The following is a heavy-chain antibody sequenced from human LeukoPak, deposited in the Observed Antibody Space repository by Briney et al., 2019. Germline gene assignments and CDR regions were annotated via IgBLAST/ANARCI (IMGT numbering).Heavy chain of an antibody. CDR2: ISPYNGNT. CDR1: GYTFTSYG. Sequence: ASVKVSCKASGYTFTSYGISWVRQAPGQGIEWMGWISPYNGNTNYAQKLQGRVTMTADTSTSTAYMDLRSLSSDDTAVYYCARDGSSSWYAYWGQGTLVTVSS. D-gene: IGHD6-13*01. V-gene: IGHV1-18*01. J-gene: IGHJ4*02. CDR3: ARDGSSSWYAY.